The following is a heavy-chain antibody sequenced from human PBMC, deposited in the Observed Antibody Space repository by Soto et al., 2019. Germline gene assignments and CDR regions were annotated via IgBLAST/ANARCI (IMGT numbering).Heavy chain of an antibody. D-gene: IGHD3-22*01. Sequence: PGGSLRLSCAASGFTFRSHWMSWVRQAPGKGLEWVANIKQDGSEKYYVDSVKGRVTISRDNAKNSLYLQMNSLRAEDTAVYYCARADYYDSSVYYCGNWGQGTLVTVSS. CDR3: ARADYYDSSVYYCGN. V-gene: IGHV3-7*04. CDR1: GFTFRSHW. J-gene: IGHJ4*02. CDR2: IKQDGSEK.